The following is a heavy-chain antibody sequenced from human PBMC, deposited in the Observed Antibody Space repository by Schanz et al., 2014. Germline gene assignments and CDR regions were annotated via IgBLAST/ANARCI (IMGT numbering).Heavy chain of an antibody. CDR3: ATEGPRGTRHPINYYYAMDN. CDR1: GFTFFGSFA. V-gene: IGHV3-48*01. J-gene: IGHJ6*02. CDR2: ISFSGNTI. Sequence: EVQLEESGGGLVQPGGSLRLSCVASGFTFFGSFAMSWVRQAPGKGLEWVSYISFSGNTIYYADSVKGRFTISRDNAKNSVFLQMNRLRAEDTAVYYCATEGPRGTRHPINYYYAMDNWGQGTKVTV. D-gene: IGHD6-6*01.